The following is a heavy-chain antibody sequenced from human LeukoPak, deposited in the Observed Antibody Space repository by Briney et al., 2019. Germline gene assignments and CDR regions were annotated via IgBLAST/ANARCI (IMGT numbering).Heavy chain of an antibody. V-gene: IGHV1-69*04. Sequence: ASVKVSCKTSGGTFSSYAISWVRQAPGQGLEWMGRIIPILGIANYAQKFQGRVTITADKSTSTAYMELSSLRSEDTAVYYCARGVVVVAAEWFDPWGQGTLVTVSS. D-gene: IGHD2-15*01. CDR1: GGTFSSYA. J-gene: IGHJ5*02. CDR3: ARGVVVVAAEWFDP. CDR2: IIPILGIA.